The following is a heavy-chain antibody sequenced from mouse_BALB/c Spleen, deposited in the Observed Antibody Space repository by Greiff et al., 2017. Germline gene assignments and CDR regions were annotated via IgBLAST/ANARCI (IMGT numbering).Heavy chain of an antibody. CDR2: ISSGGSYT. J-gene: IGHJ3*01. V-gene: IGHV5-9-4*01. D-gene: IGHD1-1*01. CDR1: GFTFSSYA. Sequence: EVQRVESGGGLVKPGGSLKLSCAASGFTFSSYAMSWVRQSPEKRLEWVAEISSGGSYTYYPDTVTGRFTISRDNAKNTLYLEMSSLRSEDTAMYYCAKTYGSSYSELAYWGQGTLVTVSA. CDR3: AKTYGSSYSELAY.